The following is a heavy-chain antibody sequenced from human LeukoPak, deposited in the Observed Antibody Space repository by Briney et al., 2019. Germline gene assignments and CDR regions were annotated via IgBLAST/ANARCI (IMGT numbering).Heavy chain of an antibody. D-gene: IGHD3-22*01. CDR1: GFTFSSYA. CDR2: ISGSGGST. V-gene: IGHV3-23*01. CDR3: AKDLKAQYYYDSSGYSSLFDY. Sequence: GGSLRLSCAASGFTFSSYAMSWVRRAPGKGLEWVSAISGSGGSTYYADSVKGRFTISRDNSKNTLYLQMNSLRAEDTAVYYCAKDLKAQYYYDSSGYSSLFDYWGQGTLVTVSS. J-gene: IGHJ4*02.